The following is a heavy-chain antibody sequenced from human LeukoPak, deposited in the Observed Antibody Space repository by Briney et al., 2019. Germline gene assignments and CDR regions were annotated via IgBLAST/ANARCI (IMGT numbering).Heavy chain of an antibody. Sequence: ASVKVSCKASGYIFTSYDINWVRQATGQGLEWMGWINPNSGGTNYAQKFQGRVTMTRDTSISTAYMELSRLRSDDTAVYYCARATKLTKGFDPWGQGTLVTVSS. D-gene: IGHD3-9*01. CDR1: GYIFTSYD. CDR3: ARATKLTKGFDP. J-gene: IGHJ5*02. CDR2: INPNSGGT. V-gene: IGHV1-2*02.